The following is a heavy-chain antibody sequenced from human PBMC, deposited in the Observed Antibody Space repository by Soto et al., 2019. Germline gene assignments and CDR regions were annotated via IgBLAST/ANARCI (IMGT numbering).Heavy chain of an antibody. V-gene: IGHV1-69*01. Sequence: QVQLVQSGAEVKKPGSSVKVSCKASGGTFSSYAISWVRQAPGQGLEWMGGIIPIFGTANYAQKFQGRVTITADESTSTAYMELSSLRSEDTAVYYCARVTGIAAAGTTYYYYGMDVWGQGTTVTVSS. CDR2: IIPIFGTA. J-gene: IGHJ6*02. CDR1: GGTFSSYA. CDR3: ARVTGIAAAGTTYYYYGMDV. D-gene: IGHD6-13*01.